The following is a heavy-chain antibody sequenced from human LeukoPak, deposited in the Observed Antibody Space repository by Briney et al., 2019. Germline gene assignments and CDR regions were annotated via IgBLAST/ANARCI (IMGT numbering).Heavy chain of an antibody. Sequence: SETLSLTCTVSGVSITTYYWTWIRQPPGKGLEWIGYTHYSGTTNYTPSLKSRVAIAVDTPRNQFSLKLSSVTAADTAVYYCASRSGDSSTFYYWGQGTLVTVSS. CDR1: GVSITTYY. CDR2: THYSGTT. J-gene: IGHJ4*02. V-gene: IGHV4-59*01. D-gene: IGHD6-13*01. CDR3: ASRSGDSSTFYY.